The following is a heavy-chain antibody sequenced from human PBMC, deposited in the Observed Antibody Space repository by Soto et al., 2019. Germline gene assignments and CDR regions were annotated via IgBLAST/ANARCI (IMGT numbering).Heavy chain of an antibody. V-gene: IGHV3-53*01. CDR3: ARDPSSIFSVVYGMDG. CDR2: IYSGGST. Sequence: GGSLRLSCAASGFTVSSNYMSWVRQAPGTGLEWVSVIYSGGSTYYADSVKGRFTISRDNSKNTLYLQMNSLRAEGTPVDYCARDPSSIFSVVYGMDGWGQGTTVTV. D-gene: IGHD3-3*01. J-gene: IGHJ6*02. CDR1: GFTVSSNY.